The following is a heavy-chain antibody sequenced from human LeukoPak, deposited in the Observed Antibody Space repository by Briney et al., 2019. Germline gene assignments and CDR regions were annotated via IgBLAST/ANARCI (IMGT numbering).Heavy chain of an antibody. CDR2: ISSSRSTI. Sequence: GGSLRLSCAASGFTFSSYSMNWVRHAPGKGLELVSYISSSRSTIYYADSVKGRFTISRDNAKNSLYLQMNSLRAEDTAVYYCAREYCSSTSCLYDYWGQGTLVTVSS. V-gene: IGHV3-48*01. J-gene: IGHJ4*02. CDR3: AREYCSSTSCLYDY. CDR1: GFTFSSYS. D-gene: IGHD2-2*01.